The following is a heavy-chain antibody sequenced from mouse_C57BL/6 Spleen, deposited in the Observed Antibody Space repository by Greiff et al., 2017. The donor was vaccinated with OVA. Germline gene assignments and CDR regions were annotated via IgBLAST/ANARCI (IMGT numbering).Heavy chain of an antibody. CDR3: ARIYSNYKAWFAY. Sequence: VKLVESGPGLVQPSQSLSITCTVSGFSLTSYGVHWVRQSPGKGLEWLGVIWSGGSTDYNAAFISRLSISKDNSKSQVFFKMNSLQADDTAIYYCARIYSNYKAWFAYWGQGTLVTVSA. D-gene: IGHD2-5*01. J-gene: IGHJ3*01. CDR2: IWSGGST. CDR1: GFSLTSYG. V-gene: IGHV2-2*01.